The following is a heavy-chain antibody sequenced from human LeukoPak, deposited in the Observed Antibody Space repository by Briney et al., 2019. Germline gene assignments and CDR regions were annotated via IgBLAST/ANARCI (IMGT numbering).Heavy chain of an antibody. D-gene: IGHD1-26*01. CDR1: VDSGLTRW. V-gene: IGHV3-7*01. CDR3: AGAAGWEFAY. J-gene: IGHJ4*02. Sequence: GGSLRLSCVASVDSGLTRWMSWVRQAPGKGLEWVATIKEDGNEKHYADSVKGRFTISRDNGKSSLYLQMSSLRVEDTAVYYCAGAAGWEFAYWGQGTLVTVSS. CDR2: IKEDGNEK.